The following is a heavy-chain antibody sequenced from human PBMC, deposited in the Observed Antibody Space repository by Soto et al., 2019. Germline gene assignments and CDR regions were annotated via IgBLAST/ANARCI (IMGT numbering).Heavy chain of an antibody. CDR2: LYSDGRA. Sequence: PGGSLRLSCAASGFSVSSNYLTWVRQAPGKGLKWVSVLYSDGRAYYADSVKGRFTISTDNSKNSVYLHMNTLRDEDTAVYYCARGLGRDYHDNRGYFHLDYWGQGTLVTVSS. J-gene: IGHJ4*02. CDR3: ARGLGRDYHDNRGYFHLDY. D-gene: IGHD3-22*01. CDR1: GFSVSSNY. V-gene: IGHV3-53*01.